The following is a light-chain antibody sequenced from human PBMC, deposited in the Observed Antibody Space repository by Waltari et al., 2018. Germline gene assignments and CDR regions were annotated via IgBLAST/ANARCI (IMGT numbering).Light chain of an antibody. CDR2: KAS. CDR3: QQYNSYSGT. Sequence: DIQMTQSPSTLSASVGDRVTITCRASQSISSWLAWYQHKPGKAPKLLIYKASSLETGVPSRVSGSGSGTEFTLTISSLQPDDFATYYCQQYNSYSGTFGQGTKVEIK. J-gene: IGKJ1*01. V-gene: IGKV1-5*03. CDR1: QSISSW.